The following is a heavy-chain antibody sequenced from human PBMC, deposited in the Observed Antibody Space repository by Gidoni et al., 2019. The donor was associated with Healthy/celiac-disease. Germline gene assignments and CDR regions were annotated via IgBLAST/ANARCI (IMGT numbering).Heavy chain of an antibody. J-gene: IGHJ4*02. CDR2: ISSSSSTI. Sequence: EVQLVESGGGLVQPGGSLRLSCAASGFTFSSYRMNGVRQAPGKGLEWVSYISSSSSTIYYADSVKGRFTISRDNAKNSLYLQMNSLRDEDTAVYYCARDRLGYCSGGSCYQGDYWGQGTLVTVSS. CDR1: GFTFSSYR. V-gene: IGHV3-48*02. D-gene: IGHD2-15*01. CDR3: ARDRLGYCSGGSCYQGDY.